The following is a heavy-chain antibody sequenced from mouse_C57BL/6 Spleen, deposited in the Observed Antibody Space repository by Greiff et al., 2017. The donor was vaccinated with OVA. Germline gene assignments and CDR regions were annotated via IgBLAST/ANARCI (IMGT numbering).Heavy chain of an antibody. CDR3: ARHVGPITTVVANYFDY. J-gene: IGHJ2*01. D-gene: IGHD1-1*01. CDR1: GFTFSSYG. Sequence: EVQVVESGGDLVKPGGSLKLSCAASGFTFSSYGMSWVRQTPDKRLEWVATISSGGSYTYYPDSVKGRFTISRDNAKNTLYLQMSSLKSEDTAMYYCARHVGPITTVVANYFDYWGQGTTLTVSS. CDR2: ISSGGSYT. V-gene: IGHV5-6*01.